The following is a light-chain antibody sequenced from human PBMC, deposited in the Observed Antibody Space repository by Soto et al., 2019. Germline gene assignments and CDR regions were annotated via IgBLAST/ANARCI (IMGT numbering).Light chain of an antibody. CDR1: TSNIGNNY. CDR3: GTWDSSLSAGNYA. V-gene: IGLV1-51*02. Sequence: QSVLTQPPSVSAAPGQKVTISCSGSTSNIGNNYASWYQQLPGTAPKLLIYENNKRPSGIPDRFSGSKSGTSATLGITGLQTVDEADYYCGTWDSSLSAGNYAFGTGTKVTVL. J-gene: IGLJ1*01. CDR2: ENN.